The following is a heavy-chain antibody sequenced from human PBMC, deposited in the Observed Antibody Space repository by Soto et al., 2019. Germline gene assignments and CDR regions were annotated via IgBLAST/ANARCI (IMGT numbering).Heavy chain of an antibody. CDR1: GFTFRDHA. CDR3: AKDRYYDTPGWFDP. D-gene: IGHD3-22*01. J-gene: IGHJ5*02. CDR2: ISANGASI. Sequence: PVGSLRLSCVVSGFTFRDHAMRWVRQAPGRGLEWVSAISANGASIQHADSVKGRFSVSRDNAKNTVYLQMDNLRTEDSAVYYCAKDRYYDTPGWFDPWGQGSRVTVSS. V-gene: IGHV3-23*01.